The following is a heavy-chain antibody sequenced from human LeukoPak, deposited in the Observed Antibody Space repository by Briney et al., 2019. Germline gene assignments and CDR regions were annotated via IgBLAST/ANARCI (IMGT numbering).Heavy chain of an antibody. D-gene: IGHD3-22*01. CDR2: INHSGST. J-gene: IGHJ4*02. V-gene: IGHV4-34*01. Sequence: SETLSLTCAVYGGSFSGYYWSWIRQPPGKGLEWIGEINHSGSTNYNPSLKSRVTISVDTSKNQFSLKLSSVTAADTAVYYCARGRYDSSGYYSDYWGLGTLVTVSS. CDR3: ARGRYDSSGYYSDY. CDR1: GGSFSGYY.